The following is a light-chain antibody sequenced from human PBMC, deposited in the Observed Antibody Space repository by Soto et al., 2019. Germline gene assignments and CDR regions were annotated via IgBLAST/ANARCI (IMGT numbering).Light chain of an antibody. CDR1: SSDVGAYDF. Sequence: QSVLTQPASVSGSPGQSITISCTGTSSDVGAYDFVSWYQHSPGKAPKLVTFDVTHRPPGISDRFSASKSANTASLTISGLQAADEAFYYCSSYTTRSTLVFGGGTKLTVL. V-gene: IGLV2-14*01. J-gene: IGLJ2*01. CDR3: SSYTTRSTLV. CDR2: DVT.